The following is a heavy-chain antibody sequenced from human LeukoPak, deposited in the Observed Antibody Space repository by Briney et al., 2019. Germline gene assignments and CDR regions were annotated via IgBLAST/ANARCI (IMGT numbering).Heavy chain of an antibody. Sequence: PGGSLTLSCTASGFTFSSYSMNWVRQAPGKGLEWVSSISSSSSYIYYADSVKGRFTISRDNAKNSLYLQMNSLRAEDTAVYYCARGEGYSSFYDYWGQGTLVTVSS. D-gene: IGHD6-13*01. V-gene: IGHV3-21*01. CDR2: ISSSSSYI. CDR3: ARGEGYSSFYDY. CDR1: GFTFSSYS. J-gene: IGHJ4*02.